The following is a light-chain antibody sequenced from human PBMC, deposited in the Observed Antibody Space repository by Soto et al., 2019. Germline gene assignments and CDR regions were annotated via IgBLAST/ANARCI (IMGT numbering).Light chain of an antibody. V-gene: IGKV1-39*01. J-gene: IGKJ1*01. Sequence: DIQMTQSPSSLSASVGDRVTITCRASQSISSYLNWYQQKPGKAPKLLIYAASILQSGVPSRFSGSGSATEFTLTVSSLQPEDFATYYCQQCYSTLWTFGRGTKVEIK. CDR3: QQCYSTLWT. CDR2: AAS. CDR1: QSISSY.